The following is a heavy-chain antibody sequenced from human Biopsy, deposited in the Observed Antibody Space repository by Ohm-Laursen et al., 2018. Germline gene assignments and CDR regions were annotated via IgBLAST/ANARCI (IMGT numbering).Heavy chain of an antibody. V-gene: IGHV4-34*01. Sequence: SETLSLTWAVYGESFNGYYWSWIRRTPGKGLEWIGEINHSGRTNYNPSLKSRVTISVDTSKNRFSLKVRSVTAADTAVYYCVRGVDYYDPYHYYALDVWGQGTTVTVSS. CDR1: GESFNGYY. CDR3: VRGVDYYDPYHYYALDV. J-gene: IGHJ6*02. CDR2: INHSGRT. D-gene: IGHD3-22*01.